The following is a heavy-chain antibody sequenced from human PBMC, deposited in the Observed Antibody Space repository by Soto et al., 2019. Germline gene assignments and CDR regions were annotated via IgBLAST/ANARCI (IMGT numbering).Heavy chain of an antibody. CDR1: GGSFSGYY. V-gene: IGHV4-34*01. CDR3: ARGPRYFDWFRSRRWFDP. Sequence: SETLSLTCAVYGGSFSGYYCSWMRQPPGKGLEWIGEINHSGSTNYNPSLKSRVTISVDTSKNQFSLKLSSVTAADTAVYYCARGPRYFDWFRSRRWFDPWGQGTLVTVSS. CDR2: INHSGST. J-gene: IGHJ5*02. D-gene: IGHD3-9*01.